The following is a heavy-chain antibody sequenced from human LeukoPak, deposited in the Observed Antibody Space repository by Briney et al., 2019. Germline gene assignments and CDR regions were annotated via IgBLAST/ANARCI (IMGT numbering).Heavy chain of an antibody. CDR2: INHSGST. V-gene: IGHV4-34*08. Sequence: GSLRLSCAASGFTFSDYYMSWIRQPPGKGLEWIGEINHSGSTNYNPSLKSRVTISVDTSKNQFSLKLSSVTAADAAVYYCATPSRDCGGDCYLDYWGQGTLVTVSS. J-gene: IGHJ4*02. D-gene: IGHD2-21*02. CDR3: ATPSRDCGGDCYLDY. CDR1: GFTFSDYY.